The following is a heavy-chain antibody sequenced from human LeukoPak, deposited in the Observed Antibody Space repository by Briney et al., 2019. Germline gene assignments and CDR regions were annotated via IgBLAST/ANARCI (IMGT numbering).Heavy chain of an antibody. J-gene: IGHJ4*02. CDR1: GVSISSYY. CDR2: IYTSGST. D-gene: IGHD6-6*01. CDR3: ARGGPRGAARPGYFDY. Sequence: PSETLSLTCTVSGVSISSYYWSWLRQPPGKGLEWIGYIYTSGSTNYNPSLKSRVTISVDTSKNQFSLKLSSVTAADTAVYYCARGGPRGAARPGYFDYWGQGTLVTVSS. V-gene: IGHV4-4*09.